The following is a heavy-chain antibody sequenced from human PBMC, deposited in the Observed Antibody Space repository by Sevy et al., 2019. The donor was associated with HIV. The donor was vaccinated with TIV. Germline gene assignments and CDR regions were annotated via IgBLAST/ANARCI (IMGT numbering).Heavy chain of an antibody. CDR3: AREGYGSGNYPFDY. CDR2: ITSGGDYT. D-gene: IGHD3-10*01. V-gene: IGHV3-21*01. CDR1: GFTFTSFY. Sequence: GGSLRLSCVASGFTFTSFYMHWVRQAPGKGLEWVSSITSGGDYTKYADSMKGGITISRDNAKNSLYLQVNSLRAEDTAVYYCAREGYGSGNYPFDYWGRGTLVTVSS. J-gene: IGHJ4*02.